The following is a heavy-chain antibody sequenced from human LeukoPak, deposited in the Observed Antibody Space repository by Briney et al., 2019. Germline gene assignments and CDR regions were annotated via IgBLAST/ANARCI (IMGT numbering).Heavy chain of an antibody. CDR1: GYTFTRYY. CDR3: ARVRCSSTSCENAFDI. D-gene: IGHD2-2*01. J-gene: IGHJ3*02. CDR2: INPGGGSI. Sequence: ASVKVSCKASGYTFTRYYMHWVRQAPGQGLEWMGIINPGGGSISYAQKFQGRVTMTRDTSTRTVYMELSSLRSEDTAVYYCARVRCSSTSCENAFDIWGQGTMVTVSS. V-gene: IGHV1-46*01.